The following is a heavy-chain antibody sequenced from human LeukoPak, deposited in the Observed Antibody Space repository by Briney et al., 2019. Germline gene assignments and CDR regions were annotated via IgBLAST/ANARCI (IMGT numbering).Heavy chain of an antibody. Sequence: PGGSLRLPCAASGFTFSSYAMSWVRQAPGKGLQWVSAIGGSGGSTYYADSVKGRFTISRDNSKNTLYLQMNSLRAEDTAVYYCAKDRVWGNYRSLDYWGQGTLVTVSS. V-gene: IGHV3-23*01. CDR1: GFTFSSYA. D-gene: IGHD3-16*02. CDR3: AKDRVWGNYRSLDY. CDR2: IGGSGGST. J-gene: IGHJ4*02.